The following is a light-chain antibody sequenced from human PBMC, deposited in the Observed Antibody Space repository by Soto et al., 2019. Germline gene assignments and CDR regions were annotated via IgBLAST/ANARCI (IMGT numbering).Light chain of an antibody. V-gene: IGLV3-21*04. CDR3: QVWDSSSESDV. CDR1: NIGSKS. Sequence: SYELTQPPSVSVAPGKTARLTCGGNNIGSKSVHGYQQKPGQAPVLVIYYDSDRPSGIPERFSGSNSGNTATLPISRVEAGDEADYYCQVWDSSSESDVFGGGTQLTVL. J-gene: IGLJ7*01. CDR2: YDS.